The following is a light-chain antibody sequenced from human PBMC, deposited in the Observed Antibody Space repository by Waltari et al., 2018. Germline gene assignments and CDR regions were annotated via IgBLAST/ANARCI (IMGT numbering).Light chain of an antibody. J-gene: IGKJ1*01. CDR2: GAS. V-gene: IGKV3-20*01. CDR1: QSIRSSY. Sequence: EIVFTQSPGTLSLSPGERATLSCRASQSIRSSYLAWYQQKPGQAPRLLISGASSRATGIPDRFSGSESGTDFTLTISRLEPEDFAVYYCQQYGNSPRTFGQGTKVEFK. CDR3: QQYGNSPRT.